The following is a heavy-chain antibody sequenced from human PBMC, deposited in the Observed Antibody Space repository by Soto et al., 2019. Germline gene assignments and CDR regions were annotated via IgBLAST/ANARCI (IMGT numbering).Heavy chain of an antibody. D-gene: IGHD6-6*01. Sequence: ASVKVSCKASGGTFSSYAISWVRQAPGQGLEWMGGIIPIFGTANYAQKFQGRVTITADESTSTAYMELSSLRSEDTAVYYCVRALFSSSSLFDYWGQGTLVTVSS. V-gene: IGHV1-69*13. J-gene: IGHJ4*02. CDR1: GGTFSSYA. CDR2: IIPIFGTA. CDR3: VRALFSSSSLFDY.